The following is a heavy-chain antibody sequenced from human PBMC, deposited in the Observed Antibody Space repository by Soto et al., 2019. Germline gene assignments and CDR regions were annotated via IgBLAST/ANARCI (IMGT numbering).Heavy chain of an antibody. V-gene: IGHV3-7*05. Sequence: GGSLRLSCAASGLTFNNYWMSWVRQAPGRGLEWVANINKDGSGKSYLDSVEDRFVISRDNAKNSLLLQMNSLRAEDTAVYYCATNYFWGRGTLVTVSS. D-gene: IGHD4-4*01. CDR2: INKDGSGK. CDR1: GLTFNNYW. CDR3: ATNYF. J-gene: IGHJ4*02.